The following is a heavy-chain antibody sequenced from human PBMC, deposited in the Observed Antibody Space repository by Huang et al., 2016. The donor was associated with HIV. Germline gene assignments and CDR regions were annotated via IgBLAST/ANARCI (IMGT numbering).Heavy chain of an antibody. CDR2: INHSGNT. J-gene: IGHJ4*02. Sequence: QVQLEQWGAGLLKASETLSLTCAVYGGAFSGYSWNWLRQAPGKGLEWVVEINHSGNTNYNPSLKSRVNMSVDTSKSQFSLYLTSLSAADTGTYFCARRYNSRRDYWGRGTLVTVHS. D-gene: IGHD3-22*01. V-gene: IGHV4-34*02. CDR1: GGAFSGYS. CDR3: ARRYNSRRDY.